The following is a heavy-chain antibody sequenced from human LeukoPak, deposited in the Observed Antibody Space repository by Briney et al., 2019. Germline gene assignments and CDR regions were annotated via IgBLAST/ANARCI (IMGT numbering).Heavy chain of an antibody. J-gene: IGHJ4*02. V-gene: IGHV4-39*07. Sequence: SETLSLTCTVSGDSISSSTFYWGWIRQPPGKGLEWIGTIYHCGATYYDPSLKSRVTISVDTSKNQFSLDLTSVTAADTAVYYCARDLPGSSPFGYWGQGTLVTVSS. CDR1: GDSISSSTFY. D-gene: IGHD1-26*01. CDR3: ARDLPGSSPFGY. CDR2: IYHCGAT.